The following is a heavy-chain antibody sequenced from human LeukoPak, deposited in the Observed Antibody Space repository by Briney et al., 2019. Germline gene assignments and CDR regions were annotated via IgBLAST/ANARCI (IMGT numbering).Heavy chain of an antibody. CDR3: ARISGSYVEDWFDP. J-gene: IGHJ5*02. D-gene: IGHD1-26*01. V-gene: IGHV4-59*01. CDR2: IYYSGST. Sequence: SETLSLTCTVSGDSISSYYWSWIRQPPGKGLEWIGYIYYSGSTNYNPSLKSRVTISVDTSKNQFSLKLSSVTAADTAVYYCARISGSYVEDWFDPWGQGTLVTVSS. CDR1: GDSISSYY.